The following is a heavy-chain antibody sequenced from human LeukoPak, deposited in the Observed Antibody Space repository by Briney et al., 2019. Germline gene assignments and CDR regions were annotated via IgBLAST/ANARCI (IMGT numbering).Heavy chain of an antibody. CDR2: IRSSSSTI. CDR3: ARDRVTGTSRGSEIDY. J-gene: IGHJ4*02. V-gene: IGHV3-48*02. Sequence: GGSLRLSCAASGFTFSSYSMNWVRQAPGKGLECVSYIRSSSSTIYYADSVKGRFTISRDNAKNSLYLQMNSLRDEDTAVYYCARDRVTGTSRGSEIDYWGQATLVTVSS. D-gene: IGHD1-20*01. CDR1: GFTFSSYS.